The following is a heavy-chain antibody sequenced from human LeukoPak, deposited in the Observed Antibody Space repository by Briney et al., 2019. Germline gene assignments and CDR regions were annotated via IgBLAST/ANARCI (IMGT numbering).Heavy chain of an antibody. CDR2: ISGSGGST. Sequence: PGGTLRLSCAASGFTFSSYGMSWVRQAPGKGLEWVSAISGSGGSTYYADSVKGRFTISRDNSKNTLYLQMNSPRAEDTAVYYCAKTLYGDYVVGYWGQGTLVTVSS. CDR3: AKTLYGDYVVGY. J-gene: IGHJ4*02. V-gene: IGHV3-23*01. CDR1: GFTFSSYG. D-gene: IGHD4-17*01.